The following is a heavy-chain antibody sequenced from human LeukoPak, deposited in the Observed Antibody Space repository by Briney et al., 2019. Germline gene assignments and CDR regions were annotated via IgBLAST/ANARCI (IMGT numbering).Heavy chain of an antibody. CDR2: TNSDGSST. CDR3: ARDQATSETD. Sequence: TGGSLRLSCAASGFTFSSYWMHWVRQAPGKGLVWVSRTNSDGSSTSYADSVKGRFTISRDNAKNTLYLQMNSLRAEDTAVYYCARDQATSETDWGQGTLVTVSS. CDR1: GFTFSSYW. J-gene: IGHJ4*02. V-gene: IGHV3-74*01. D-gene: IGHD5-12*01.